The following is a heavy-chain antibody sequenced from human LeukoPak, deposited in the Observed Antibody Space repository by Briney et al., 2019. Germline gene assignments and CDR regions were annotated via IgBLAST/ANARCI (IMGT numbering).Heavy chain of an antibody. Sequence: GGSLRLSCAASGFTFSSYAMSWVRQAPGKGLEWVSAISGSGGSTYYADSVKGRFTVSRDNAKNSLYLQMNSLRDEDTAVYYCAREGLNYDFWSGYSPYYFDFWGQGTLVTVSS. CDR3: AREGLNYDFWSGYSPYYFDF. V-gene: IGHV3-23*01. D-gene: IGHD3-3*01. J-gene: IGHJ4*02. CDR1: GFTFSSYA. CDR2: ISGSGGST.